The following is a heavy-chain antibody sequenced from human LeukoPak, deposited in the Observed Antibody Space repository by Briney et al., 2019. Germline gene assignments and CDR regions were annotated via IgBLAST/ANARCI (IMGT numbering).Heavy chain of an antibody. CDR2: IWYDGSNK. J-gene: IGHJ4*02. V-gene: IGHV3-33*08. D-gene: IGHD5-24*01. Sequence: PGGSLRLSCAASGFKFDDYGMSWVRQAPGKGLEWVAVIWYDGSNKYYADSVKGRFTISRYNSKNTLYLQMNSLRAEDTAVYYFARDGDRRDGYNSFDYWGQGTLVTVSS. CDR3: ARDGDRRDGYNSFDY. CDR1: GFKFDDYG.